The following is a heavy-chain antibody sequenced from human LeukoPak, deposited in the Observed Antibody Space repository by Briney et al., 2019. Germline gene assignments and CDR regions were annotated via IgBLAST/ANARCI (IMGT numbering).Heavy chain of an antibody. CDR1: GYTFTSYD. Sequence: ASVKVSCKASGYTFTSYDINWVRQATGQGLEWMGWMNPNGGNTGYAQKFQGRVTMTRNTSISTAYMELSSLRSEDTAVYYCARATYYYDSSGYYYDYYYGMDVWGQGTTVTVSS. V-gene: IGHV1-8*01. D-gene: IGHD3-22*01. J-gene: IGHJ6*02. CDR3: ARATYYYDSSGYYYDYYYGMDV. CDR2: MNPNGGNT.